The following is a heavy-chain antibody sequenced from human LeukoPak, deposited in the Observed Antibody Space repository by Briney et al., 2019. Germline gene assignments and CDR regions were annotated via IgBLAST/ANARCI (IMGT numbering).Heavy chain of an antibody. J-gene: IGHJ4*02. D-gene: IGHD2-15*01. CDR1: GFTLTNHG. CDR3: AKDYCRDGNCPFPFLDS. Sequence: GGSLRLSSAVSGFTLTNHGVSWVRQAPGKGLEWVSIITGTGGKYYGDSVKGRFVLSRDNPKNTVYMQMSSLRAKDTATYYCAKDYCRDGNCPFPFLDSWGQGTQVTVSS. V-gene: IGHV3-23*01. CDR2: ITGTGGK.